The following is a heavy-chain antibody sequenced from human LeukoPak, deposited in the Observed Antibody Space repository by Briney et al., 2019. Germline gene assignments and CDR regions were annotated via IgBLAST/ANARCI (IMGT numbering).Heavy chain of an antibody. V-gene: IGHV3-7*01. Sequence: GGSLRLSCAASGFTFSSYWMSWVRQAPGKGLEWVANIKQDGSEKYYVDSEKGRFTISRDNAKNSLYLQMNSLRAEDTAVYYCARYCSGGSCYSVDYWGQGTLVTVSS. CDR3: ARYCSGGSCYSVDY. CDR1: GFTFSSYW. D-gene: IGHD2-15*01. J-gene: IGHJ4*02. CDR2: IKQDGSEK.